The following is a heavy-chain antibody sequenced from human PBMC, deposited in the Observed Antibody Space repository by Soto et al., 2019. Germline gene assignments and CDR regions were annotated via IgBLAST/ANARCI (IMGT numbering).Heavy chain of an antibody. V-gene: IGHV4-39*01. CDR1: GGSISSSSYY. D-gene: IGHD3-3*01. J-gene: IGHJ4*02. Sequence: QLQLQESGPGLVKPSETLSLTCTVSGGSISSSSYYWGWIRQPPGKGLEWIGSIYYSGSTYYNPSLKSRVTISVDMSKNQFSLKLSSVTAADTAVYYCASRYYDFWSGYSNFDYWGQGTLVTVSS. CDR2: IYYSGST. CDR3: ASRYYDFWSGYSNFDY.